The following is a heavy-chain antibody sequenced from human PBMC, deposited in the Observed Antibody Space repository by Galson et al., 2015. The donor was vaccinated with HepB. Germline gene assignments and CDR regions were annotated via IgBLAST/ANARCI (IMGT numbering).Heavy chain of an antibody. CDR3: ARTSRRNRGLYAFVI. CDR2: IYPGDYDP. D-gene: IGHD7-27*01. J-gene: IGHJ3*02. V-gene: IGHV5-51*01. Sequence: QSGAEVKKPGESLKISCKGSGYTFTSYWIYWVRQMPGKGLEWMGIIYPGDYDPRYSPSFQGQVTISADKSISTAYLQWSSLKASDTAMYYCARTSRRNRGLYAFVIWGQGTMVTVSS. CDR1: GYTFTSYW.